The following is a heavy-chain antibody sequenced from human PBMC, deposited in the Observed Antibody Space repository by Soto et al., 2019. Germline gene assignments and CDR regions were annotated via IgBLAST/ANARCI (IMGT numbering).Heavy chain of an antibody. D-gene: IGHD3-10*01. Sequence: QVQLVQSGAEVKKPGSSVKVSCKASGGTFSSYTISWVRQAPGQGLEWMGRIIPILGIANYAQKFQGRVTITADKSTSTAYMELSSLRSEDTAVYYCARGGAPMVRDNDYWGQGTLVTVSS. CDR1: GGTFSSYT. CDR2: IIPILGIA. J-gene: IGHJ4*02. CDR3: ARGGAPMVRDNDY. V-gene: IGHV1-69*02.